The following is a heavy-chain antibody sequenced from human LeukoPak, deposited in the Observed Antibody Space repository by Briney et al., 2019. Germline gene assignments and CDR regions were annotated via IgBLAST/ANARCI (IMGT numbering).Heavy chain of an antibody. Sequence: PGGSLRLSCAASGFTFSSYWMSWVRRAPGKGLEWVANIKQDGSEKYYVDSVKGRFTISRDNAKNSLYLQMNSLRAEDTAVYYCAREIPFWSGYQRWFDPWGQGTLVTVSS. CDR3: AREIPFWSGYQRWFDP. V-gene: IGHV3-7*01. D-gene: IGHD3-3*01. J-gene: IGHJ5*02. CDR1: GFTFSSYW. CDR2: IKQDGSEK.